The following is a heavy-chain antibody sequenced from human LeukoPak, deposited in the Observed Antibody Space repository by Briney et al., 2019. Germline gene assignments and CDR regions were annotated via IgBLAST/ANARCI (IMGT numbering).Heavy chain of an antibody. CDR1: GFTFSDYY. CDR2: ISSSGGTI. Sequence: GGSLRLSCAASGFTFSDYYMSWIRQAPGKGLELVSYISSSGGTIYYADSVEGRFTISRDNAKNSLFLQMSSLRAEDTAVYYCARDESTYYYDSGGYSPDAFDIWGQGTMVTVSS. CDR3: ARDESTYYYDSGGYSPDAFDI. V-gene: IGHV3-11*01. J-gene: IGHJ3*02. D-gene: IGHD3-22*01.